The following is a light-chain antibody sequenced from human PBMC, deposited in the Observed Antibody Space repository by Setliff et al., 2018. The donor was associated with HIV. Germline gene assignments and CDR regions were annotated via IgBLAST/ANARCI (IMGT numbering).Light chain of an antibody. Sequence: QSVLTQPASVSGSPGQSITISCTGTRSDVGGFDYVSWYQQRPGKAPKLMIYAVSNRPSGVSNRSSGSKSGNTASLTISGLQAEDEADYYCSSYTSSSTDVFGTGTKVTVL. CDR2: AVS. J-gene: IGLJ1*01. CDR1: RSDVGGFDY. CDR3: SSYTSSSTDV. V-gene: IGLV2-14*03.